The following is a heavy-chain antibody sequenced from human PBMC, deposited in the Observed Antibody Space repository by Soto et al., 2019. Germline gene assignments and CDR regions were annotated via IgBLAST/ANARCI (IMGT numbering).Heavy chain of an antibody. V-gene: IGHV1-3*01. CDR3: ARDLRLRYFDWLFLPWGEGMDV. J-gene: IGHJ6*02. CDR2: SNAGNGNT. D-gene: IGHD3-9*01. CDR1: GYTFTNYA. Sequence: QVQLVQSGAEVKKPGASVKISCKTSGYTFTNYAIHWVRQAPGQRLEWMGWSNAGNGNTKHSQRFQGRVTITRDTFANTAKMELNDLRSEDTAVSYCARDLRLRYFDWLFLPWGEGMDVWGQGTTVTVSS.